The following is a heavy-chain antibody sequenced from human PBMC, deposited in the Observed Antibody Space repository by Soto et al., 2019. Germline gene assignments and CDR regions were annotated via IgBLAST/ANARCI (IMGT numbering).Heavy chain of an antibody. CDR3: ARDAVAASHDAFDI. Sequence: GGSLRLSCAASGFTFSSYWMSWVRQAPGKGLEWVANIKQDGSEKYYVDSVKGRFTISRDNAKNSLYLQMNSLRAEDTAVYYCARDAVAASHDAFDIWGQGTMVTVSS. V-gene: IGHV3-7*01. CDR1: GFTFSSYW. D-gene: IGHD2-15*01. CDR2: IKQDGSEK. J-gene: IGHJ3*02.